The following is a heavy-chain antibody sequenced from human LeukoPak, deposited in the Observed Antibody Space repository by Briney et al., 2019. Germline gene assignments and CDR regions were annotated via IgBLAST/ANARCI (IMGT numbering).Heavy chain of an antibody. Sequence: PGGSLRLSCAASGFTFSSYGMHWVRQAPGKGLEWVSGISWNSGSIGYADSVKGRFTISRGNAKNSLYLQMNSLRHEDTALYYCAKDIRVAPKQGGNSCFDYWGQGTLVTVSS. J-gene: IGHJ4*02. CDR1: GFTFSSYG. D-gene: IGHD4-23*01. CDR3: AKDIRVAPKQGGNSCFDY. CDR2: ISWNSGSI. V-gene: IGHV3-9*01.